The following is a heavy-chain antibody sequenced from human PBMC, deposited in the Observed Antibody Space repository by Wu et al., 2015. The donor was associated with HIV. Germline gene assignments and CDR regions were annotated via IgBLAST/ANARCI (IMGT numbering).Heavy chain of an antibody. Sequence: QAQLVQSGAEVKKPGSSVKVSCKASGDTLSSSAISWVRQAPGQGLEWMGGIIPIFGTADYAQKFQGRVTMTRDTSTNTAFMDLTRLTSDDTALYFCARDTYFYDSSGYSGYCDYWGQGTLVTVSS. CDR1: GDTLSSSA. D-gene: IGHD3-22*01. J-gene: IGHJ4*02. CDR3: ARDTYFYDSSGYSGYCDY. V-gene: IGHV1-69*05. CDR2: IIPIFGTA.